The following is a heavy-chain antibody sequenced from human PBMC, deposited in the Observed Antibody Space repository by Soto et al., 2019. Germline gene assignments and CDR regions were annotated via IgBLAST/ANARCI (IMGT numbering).Heavy chain of an antibody. CDR1: GYTFTSYG. CDR2: ISAYNGNT. J-gene: IGHJ4*02. CDR3: ARDLQLNIHYYDSSGYYY. D-gene: IGHD3-22*01. V-gene: IGHV1-18*04. Sequence: QVQLVQSGAEVKKPGASVKVSYKASGYTFTSYGISWVRQAPGQGLEWMGWISAYNGNTNYAQKLQGRVTMTTDTSTSTAYMELRSLRSDDTAVYYCARDLQLNIHYYDSSGYYYWGQGTLVTVSS.